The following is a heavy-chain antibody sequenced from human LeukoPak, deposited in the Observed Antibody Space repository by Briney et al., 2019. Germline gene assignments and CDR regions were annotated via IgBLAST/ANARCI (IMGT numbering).Heavy chain of an antibody. D-gene: IGHD2-2*01. CDR1: GFTLSSYA. Sequence: PGRSLRLSRAASGFTLSSYAMSWVRDAPGKGLECGSAIRGSGGTTCHARTVKGRFTISRNNSKNTLYLQITSLRAEDTAVYYCAKGSITSSTTFDDSGQGTLVTASS. J-gene: IGHJ4*02. V-gene: IGHV3-23*01. CDR2: IRGSGGTT. CDR3: AKGSITSSTTFDD.